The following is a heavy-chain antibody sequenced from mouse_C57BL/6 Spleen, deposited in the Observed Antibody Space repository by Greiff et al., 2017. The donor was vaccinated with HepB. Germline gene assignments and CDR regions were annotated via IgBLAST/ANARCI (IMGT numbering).Heavy chain of an antibody. CDR1: GYSFTSYY. CDR3: ARGHLPGDYAMDY. D-gene: IGHD2-1*01. J-gene: IGHJ4*01. Sequence: VQLQQSGPELVKPGASVKISCKASGYSFTSYYIHWVKQRPGQGLEWIGWIYPGSGNTKYNEKFKGKATLTADTSSSTAYMQLSSLTSEDSAVYDCARGHLPGDYAMDYWGQGTSVTVSS. CDR2: IYPGSGNT. V-gene: IGHV1-66*01.